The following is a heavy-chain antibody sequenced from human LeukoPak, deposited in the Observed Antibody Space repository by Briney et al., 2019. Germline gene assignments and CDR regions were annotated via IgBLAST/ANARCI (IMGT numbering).Heavy chain of an antibody. CDR1: GFTFSSYA. CDR3: ARDPSSYYDSSAYAPPDY. J-gene: IGHJ4*02. D-gene: IGHD3-22*01. Sequence: LAGGSLRLSCAASGFTFSSYAMSWVRQAPGKGLEWVAVIWYDGSNKYYADSVKGRFTISRDNSKNMLFLQMSSLRAEDTAVYYCARDPSSYYDSSAYAPPDYWGQGTLVTVSS. CDR2: IWYDGSNK. V-gene: IGHV3-33*08.